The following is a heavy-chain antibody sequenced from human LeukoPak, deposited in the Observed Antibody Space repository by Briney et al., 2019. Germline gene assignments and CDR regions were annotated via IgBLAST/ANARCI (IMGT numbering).Heavy chain of an antibody. CDR3: ARDGIAAASFDY. V-gene: IGHV4-61*02. D-gene: IGHD6-13*01. J-gene: IGHJ4*02. CDR2: IYTSGST. Sequence: SETLSLTCAVSRGSISSGSYYWSWIRQPAGKGLELIGRIYTSGSTNYNPSLKSRVTISVDTSKNQFSLKLSSVTAADTAVYYCARDGIAAASFDYWGQGTLVTVSS. CDR1: RGSISSGSYY.